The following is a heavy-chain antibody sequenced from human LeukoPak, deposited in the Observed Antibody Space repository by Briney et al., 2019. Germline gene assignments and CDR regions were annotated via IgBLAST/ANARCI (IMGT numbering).Heavy chain of an antibody. J-gene: IGHJ4*02. Sequence: PSETLSLTCAVYGGSFSGYYWSWIRQPPGKGLEWIGEINHSGSTNYNPSLKSRVTISVDTSKNQFSLKLSSVTAADTAVYYCARGPLYYDSSGYTYWGQGTLVTVSS. D-gene: IGHD3-22*01. CDR2: INHSGST. V-gene: IGHV4-34*01. CDR1: GGSFSGYY. CDR3: ARGPLYYDSSGYTY.